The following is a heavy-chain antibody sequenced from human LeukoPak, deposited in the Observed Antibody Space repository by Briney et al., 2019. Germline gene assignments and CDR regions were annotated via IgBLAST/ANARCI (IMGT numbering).Heavy chain of an antibody. V-gene: IGHV3-21*01. D-gene: IGHD2-2*01. Sequence: GGPLRLSCAASGFTFSSYSMNWVRQAPGEGLEWVSSISTDSSYIYYADSVKGRSTISRDNAKNSLYLQMSSLRAEDTAVYYCAAGTTNCYSCGWFDPWGQGTLVTVSS. CDR2: ISTDSSYI. CDR1: GFTFSSYS. CDR3: AAGTTNCYSCGWFDP. J-gene: IGHJ5*02.